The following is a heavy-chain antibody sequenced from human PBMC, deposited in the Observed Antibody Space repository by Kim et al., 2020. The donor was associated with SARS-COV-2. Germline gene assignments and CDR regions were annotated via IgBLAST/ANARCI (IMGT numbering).Heavy chain of an antibody. Sequence: ASVKVSCKASGYTFTSYYMHWVRQAPGQGLEWMGIINPSGGSTSYAQKFQGRVTMTRDTSTSTVYMELSSLRSEDTAVYYCARDWGIVVVPAAIDNYYYGMDVWGQGTTVTVSS. CDR1: GYTFTSYY. CDR2: INPSGGST. D-gene: IGHD2-2*02. V-gene: IGHV1-46*01. CDR3: ARDWGIVVVPAAIDNYYYGMDV. J-gene: IGHJ6*02.